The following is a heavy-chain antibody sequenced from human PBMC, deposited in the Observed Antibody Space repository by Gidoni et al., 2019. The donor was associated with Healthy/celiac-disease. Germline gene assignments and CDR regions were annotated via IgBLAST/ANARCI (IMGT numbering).Heavy chain of an antibody. CDR1: GLTFDDYA. D-gene: IGHD3-9*01. J-gene: IGHJ4*02. Sequence: DAQLVVSGGGLVHPGRSVRLHCAASGLTFDDYAMHWVRQAPAKGLEWVSGISWNSGNIGYADSVKGRFTISRDNAKNSLYLQMNSLRAEDTALYYCAKGRYFDWLEGNFDYWGQGTLVTVSS. CDR3: AKGRYFDWLEGNFDY. V-gene: IGHV3-9*01. CDR2: ISWNSGNI.